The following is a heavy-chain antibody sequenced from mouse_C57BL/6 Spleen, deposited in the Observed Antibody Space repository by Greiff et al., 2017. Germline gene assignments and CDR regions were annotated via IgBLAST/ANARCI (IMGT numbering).Heavy chain of an antibody. Sequence: QVHVKQSGPELVKPGASVKISCKASGYAFSSSWMNWVKQRPGKGLEWIGRIYPGDGDTNYNGKFKGKATLTADKSSSTAYMQLSSLTSEDSAVYFCAQGQGPFAYWGQGTLVTVSA. J-gene: IGHJ3*01. CDR1: GYAFSSSW. V-gene: IGHV1-82*01. CDR3: AQGQGPFAY. CDR2: IYPGDGDT.